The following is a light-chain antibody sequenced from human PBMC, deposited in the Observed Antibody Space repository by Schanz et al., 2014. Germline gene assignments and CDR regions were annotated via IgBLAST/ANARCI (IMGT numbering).Light chain of an antibody. V-gene: IGLV2-14*02. CDR3: SSYGGSHNYV. J-gene: IGLJ1*01. Sequence: SALTQPASVSGSPGQSITISCTGTSSDVGSYNLVSWYQQHPGKAPKLMIYEGTKRPSGVPDRFSGSKSGNTASLTVSGLQAEDEADYYCSSYGGSHNYVFGTGIKLTVL. CDR1: SSDVGSYNL. CDR2: EGT.